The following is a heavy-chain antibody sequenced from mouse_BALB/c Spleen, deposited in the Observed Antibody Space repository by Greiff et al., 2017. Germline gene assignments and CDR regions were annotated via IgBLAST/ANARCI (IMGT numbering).Heavy chain of an antibody. CDR2: ISSGSSTI. CDR1: GFTFSSFG. V-gene: IGHV5-17*02. CDR3: ARYEDFDY. J-gene: IGHJ2*01. D-gene: IGHD2-3*01. Sequence: EVKVVESGGGLVQPGGSRKLSCAASGFTFSSFGMHWVRQAPEKGLEWVAYISSGSSTIYYADTVKGRFTISRDNPKNTLFLQMTSLRSEDTAMYYCARYEDFDYWGQGTTLTVSA.